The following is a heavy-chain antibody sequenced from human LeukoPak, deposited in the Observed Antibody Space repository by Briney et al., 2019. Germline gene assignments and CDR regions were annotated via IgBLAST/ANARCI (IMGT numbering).Heavy chain of an antibody. Sequence: GGSLRLSCAASGFTFSSYTMNWVRQAPGKGLEWVSPISSTSSYIYYADSVMGRFTISRDNAKNSLYLQMNSLRVEDTAVYYCARDLGWGREPGRSFDYWGQGTLVTVSS. J-gene: IGHJ4*02. D-gene: IGHD3-16*01. CDR1: GFTFSSYT. V-gene: IGHV3-21*01. CDR2: ISSTSSYI. CDR3: ARDLGWGREPGRSFDY.